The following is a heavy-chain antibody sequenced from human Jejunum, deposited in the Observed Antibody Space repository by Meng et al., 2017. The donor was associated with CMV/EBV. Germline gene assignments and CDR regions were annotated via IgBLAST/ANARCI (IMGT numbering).Heavy chain of an antibody. CDR2: ITGSGDII. J-gene: IGHJ4*02. CDR3: ARGNYGFDY. V-gene: IGHV3-11*01. CDR1: GFPFGAYY. D-gene: IGHD4-17*01. Sequence: QAQLMESGGDLVKPGGSLRLACAASGFPFGAYYMTWVRQAPGKGLEWVSYITGSGDIIYYADSVKGRFTISRDNAKSSLYLEINSLRAEDTAVYYCARGNYGFDYWGQGTLVTVSS.